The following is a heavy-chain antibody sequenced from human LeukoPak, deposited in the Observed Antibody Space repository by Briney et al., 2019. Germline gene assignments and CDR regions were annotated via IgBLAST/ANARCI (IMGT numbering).Heavy chain of an antibody. CDR2: IYYSGTT. Sequence: TSETLSLTCTVSGGSINGYYWSWIRQPPGEGLEWIGNIYYSGTTSYNPSLESRVIISVDMSKNQFSLKLRSVTAADTAVYYCARDPITIFGVAPGAFDIWGQGTMVTVSS. V-gene: IGHV4-59*01. J-gene: IGHJ3*02. D-gene: IGHD3-3*01. CDR3: ARDPITIFGVAPGAFDI. CDR1: GGSINGYY.